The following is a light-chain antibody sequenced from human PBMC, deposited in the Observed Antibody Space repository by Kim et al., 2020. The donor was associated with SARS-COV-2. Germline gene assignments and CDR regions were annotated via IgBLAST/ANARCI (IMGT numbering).Light chain of an antibody. CDR1: QSVLYSSDNKNY. J-gene: IGKJ5*01. CDR2: WAS. Sequence: DIVMTQSPDSLAVSLGERATINCKSSQSVLYSSDNKNYLAWYQQKPGQPPKVLIYWASTRESGVPDRFSGSGSGTDFTLTISSLQAEDVAVYYCQQYYSTATTFGQGTRLEIK. V-gene: IGKV4-1*01. CDR3: QQYYSTATT.